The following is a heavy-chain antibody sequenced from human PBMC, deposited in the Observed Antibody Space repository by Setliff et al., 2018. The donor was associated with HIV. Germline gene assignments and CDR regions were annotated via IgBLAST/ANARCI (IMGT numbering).Heavy chain of an antibody. CDR3: ARAREGWKPFAFDY. CDR1: GGIISSDSFF. J-gene: IGHJ4*02. Sequence: SETLSLTCTVSGGIISSDSFFWSWIRQPAGKGLEWIGHISATGSTNYNPSLKSRVTMSLDTSKNQFSLNLNSVTAADAAVYFCARAREGWKPFAFDYWGQGTLLTVSS. D-gene: IGHD1-1*01. CDR2: ISATGST. V-gene: IGHV4-61*09.